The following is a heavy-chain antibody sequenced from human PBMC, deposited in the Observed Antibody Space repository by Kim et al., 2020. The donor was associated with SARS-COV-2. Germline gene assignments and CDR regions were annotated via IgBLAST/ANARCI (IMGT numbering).Heavy chain of an antibody. CDR2: IFYTGST. J-gene: IGHJ5*02. Sequence: SETLSPTCSVSGDFISANNFYWGWIRQFPGGRLEWIGEIFYTGSTFYNPSLEGRATISVDTSKNQFSLKLTSVTAADRAVYYCARDFGFSTGLFDTWGQGHRVTVSS. D-gene: IGHD5-18*01. CDR1: GDFISANNFY. CDR3: ARDFGFSTGLFDT. V-gene: IGHV4-39*07.